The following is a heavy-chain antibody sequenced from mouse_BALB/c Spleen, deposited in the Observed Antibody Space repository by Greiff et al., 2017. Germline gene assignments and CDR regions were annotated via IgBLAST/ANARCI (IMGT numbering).Heavy chain of an antibody. J-gene: IGHJ3*01. CDR1: GYSFTGYY. Sequence: EVQLQQSGPELVKPGASVKISCKASGYSFTGYYMHWVKQSHVKSLEWIGRINPYNGATSYNQNFKDKASLTVDKSSSTAYMELHSLTSEDSAVYYCARDGPYGNYVGWFAYWGQGTLVTVSA. CDR3: ARDGPYGNYVGWFAY. CDR2: INPYNGAT. V-gene: IGHV1-26*01. D-gene: IGHD2-1*01.